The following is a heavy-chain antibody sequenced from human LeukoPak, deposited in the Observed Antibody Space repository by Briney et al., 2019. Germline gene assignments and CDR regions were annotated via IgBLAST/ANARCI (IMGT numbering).Heavy chain of an antibody. V-gene: IGHV4-59*08. J-gene: IGHJ3*01. D-gene: IGHD4-23*01. CDR2: IYYSGST. CDR1: SGSISSYY. CDR3: ARADYGGNSEEAFDF. Sequence: SETLSLTCSVFSGSISSYYSSWIRQPPGKGLEWVGYIYYSGSTNYNPSLKSRVTISVDTSKNQFSLKLSSVTAADTAVYYCARADYGGNSEEAFDFWGQSRMVTVSS.